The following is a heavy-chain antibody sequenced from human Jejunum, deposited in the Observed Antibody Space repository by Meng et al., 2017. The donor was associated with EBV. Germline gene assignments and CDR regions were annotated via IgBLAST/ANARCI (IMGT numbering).Heavy chain of an antibody. J-gene: IGHJ5*02. D-gene: IGHD3-10*01. CDR2: INHGGGA. Sequence: QVPLQQVGAGLFKPSGALSLHCAVYGGSFSDYYWTWIRQPPGKGLEWIGEINHGGGAIYNPSLKSRVTISVDTSKNQFSLKLSSVTAADTAVYYCARLGGYASGTYYPIDPWGQGTLVTVSS. CDR3: ARLGGYASGTYYPIDP. CDR1: GGSFSDYY. V-gene: IGHV4-34*01.